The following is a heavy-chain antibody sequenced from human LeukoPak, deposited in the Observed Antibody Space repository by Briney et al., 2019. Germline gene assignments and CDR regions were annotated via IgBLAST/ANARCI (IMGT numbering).Heavy chain of an antibody. D-gene: IGHD2/OR15-2a*01. V-gene: IGHV3-7*01. CDR2: KKQNESEK. J-gene: IGHJ3*02. Sequence: PSETLSLTCTVSGGSISSYYWSWVRQAPGKGLEWVANKKQNESEKYYVDSVQGRFTISRDNAKNSLYLQMNSLRADDTAVYYCAREIISHFTFVTYHSFDIWGQGTMVTVSS. CDR3: AREIISHFTFVTYHSFDI. CDR1: GGSISSYY.